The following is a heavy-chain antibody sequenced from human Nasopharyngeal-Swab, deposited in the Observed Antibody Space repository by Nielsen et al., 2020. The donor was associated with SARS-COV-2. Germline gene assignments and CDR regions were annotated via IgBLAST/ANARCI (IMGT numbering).Heavy chain of an antibody. Sequence: GESLKISCAASGFTISGYWMHWVRQVPGKGLVWVSRINSDGTITSYADSVRGRFTTSRDNAKNTLYLQMNSLGVEDTGVYHCARDTDFDYWDQGTPVTVSS. J-gene: IGHJ4*02. D-gene: IGHD4-11*01. CDR2: INSDGTIT. CDR3: ARDTDFDY. V-gene: IGHV3-74*01. CDR1: GFTISGYW.